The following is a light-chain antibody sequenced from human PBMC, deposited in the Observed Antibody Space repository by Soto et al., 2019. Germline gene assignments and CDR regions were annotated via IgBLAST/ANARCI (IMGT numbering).Light chain of an antibody. CDR3: QQYGSSPPVT. V-gene: IGKV3-20*01. CDR1: QSVSSSY. CDR2: RAS. J-gene: IGKJ4*01. Sequence: EIVLTQSPGTLSLSPGERATLSCRASQSVSSSYLAWYQQKPGQARRLLIYRASSRATGIPDRFSGSGSGTYFTLTISRLEPEDFAVYYCQQYGSSPPVTFGGGTKVDIK.